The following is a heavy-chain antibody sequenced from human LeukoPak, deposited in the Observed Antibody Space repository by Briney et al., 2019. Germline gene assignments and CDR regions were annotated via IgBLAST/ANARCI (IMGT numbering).Heavy chain of an antibody. V-gene: IGHV4-34*01. D-gene: IGHD4-17*01. CDR3: ARFGSYGDYVSWFDP. Sequence: PSETLSLTCAVYGGSFSGYYWNWIRQPPGKGLEWIGEINNSGSTNYNPSLKSRVTISRDTSKNQFSLKLSSVTAADTAVYYCARFGSYGDYVSWFDPWGQGTLVTVSS. J-gene: IGHJ5*02. CDR2: INNSGST. CDR1: GGSFSGYY.